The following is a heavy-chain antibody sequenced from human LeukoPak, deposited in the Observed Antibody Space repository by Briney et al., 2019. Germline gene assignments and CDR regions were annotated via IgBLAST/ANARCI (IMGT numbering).Heavy chain of an antibody. CDR2: VSDSGGST. CDR3: ARSKTYRSTWNSDY. V-gene: IGHV3-23*01. CDR1: GFTFTSYA. D-gene: IGHD6-13*01. J-gene: IGHJ4*02. Sequence: GGSLRLSCAASGFTFTSYAMSWVRQAPGKGLEWVSAVSDSGGSTYYADSVKGRFTISRDNSKNTVHLQMNSLRAEDTAVYYCARSKTYRSTWNSDYWGQGTLVTVSS.